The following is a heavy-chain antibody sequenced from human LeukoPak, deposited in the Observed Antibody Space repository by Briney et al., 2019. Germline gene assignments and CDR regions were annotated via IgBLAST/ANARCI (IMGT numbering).Heavy chain of an antibody. CDR1: GFTLDDYA. J-gene: IGHJ4*02. V-gene: IGHV3-9*01. Sequence: GGSLRLSCAASGFTLDDYAMHWVRQAPGKGLEWVSGISWNSGSIGYADSVKGRFTISRDNAKNSLYLQMNSLRAEDTALYYCAKSRGIAVAGTDYYFDYWGQGTLVTVSS. CDR2: ISWNSGSI. D-gene: IGHD6-19*01. CDR3: AKSRGIAVAGTDYYFDY.